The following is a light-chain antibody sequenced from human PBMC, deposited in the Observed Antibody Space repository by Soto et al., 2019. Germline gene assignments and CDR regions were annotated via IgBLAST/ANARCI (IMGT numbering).Light chain of an antibody. CDR2: DAS. Sequence: DIQMTQSPSTLSASVGDRVTITCRASQSISTWLAWYQQKPGKAPKVLIFDASSLESGVPSRFSGSGSATEFTLTISSLQPDDFATYYCQQYSIYPWTFGQGTKVDIK. CDR1: QSISTW. CDR3: QQYSIYPWT. V-gene: IGKV1-5*01. J-gene: IGKJ1*01.